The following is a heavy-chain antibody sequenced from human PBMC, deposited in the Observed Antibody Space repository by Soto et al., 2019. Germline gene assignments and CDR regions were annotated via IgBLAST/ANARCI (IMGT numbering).Heavy chain of an antibody. CDR1: GYSFAGYW. CDR3: ARQIYDSDTGPNFQYYFDS. J-gene: IGHJ4*02. Sequence: GESLKISCKGSGYSFAGYWITWVRQKPGKGLEWMGRIDPSDSQTYYSPSFRGHATISATKSITTVFLQWSSLRASDTAMYYCARQIYDSDTGPNFQYYFDSWGQGTPVTVSS. CDR2: IDPSDSQT. D-gene: IGHD3-22*01. V-gene: IGHV5-10-1*01.